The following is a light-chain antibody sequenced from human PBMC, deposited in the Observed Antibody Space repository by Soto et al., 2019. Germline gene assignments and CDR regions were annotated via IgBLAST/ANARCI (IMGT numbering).Light chain of an antibody. CDR3: SSFTSSHTWV. CDR2: EVS. J-gene: IGLJ3*02. Sequence: QSALTQPASVSGSPGQSIAISCTGTSSDVGGYNYVSWYQQHPGKAPKVILYEVSNRPSGVSNRFSGSKSGNTASLTISGLQAEDEADYYCSSFTSSHTWVFGGGTKLTV. V-gene: IGLV2-14*01. CDR1: SSDVGGYNY.